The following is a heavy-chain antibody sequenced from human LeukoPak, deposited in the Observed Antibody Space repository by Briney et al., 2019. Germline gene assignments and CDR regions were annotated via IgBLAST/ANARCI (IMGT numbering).Heavy chain of an antibody. V-gene: IGHV4-39*07. CDR2: IYYSGST. J-gene: IGHJ4*02. Sequence: GSLRLSCAASGFTFSSYAMSWVRQAPGKGLEWIGSIYYSGSTYYNPSLKSRVTISVDTSKNQFSLKLSSVTAADTAVYYCARDRRRDILTGYYKTEEVYDYWGQGTLVTVSS. CDR1: GFTFSSYA. CDR3: ARDRRRDILTGYYKTEEVYDY. D-gene: IGHD3-9*01.